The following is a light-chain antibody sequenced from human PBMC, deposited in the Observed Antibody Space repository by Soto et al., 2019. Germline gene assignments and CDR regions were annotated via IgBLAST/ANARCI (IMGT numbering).Light chain of an antibody. V-gene: IGLV2-14*01. CDR2: EVS. J-gene: IGLJ2*01. CDR1: SSDIGNYDF. Sequence: QSVLTQPASVSGSPGQSITISCTGTSSDIGNYDFVSWYQQVPGTAPKAMIYEVSSRPSGVSNRFSGSKSGNTASLTISGLQAEDEAYYYCSSYTTSTAVILFGGGTK. CDR3: SSYTTSTAVIL.